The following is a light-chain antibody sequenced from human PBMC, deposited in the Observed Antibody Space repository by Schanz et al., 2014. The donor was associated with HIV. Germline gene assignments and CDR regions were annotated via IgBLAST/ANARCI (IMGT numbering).Light chain of an antibody. J-gene: IGLJ2*01. Sequence: QSVLTQPPSVSAAPGQKVTISCSGSYSNIGAGYDVHWYQQLPGTAPKLLIYGNSNRPSGVPDRFSGSKSGTSASLAITGLQAEDEADYYCQSFDGSVSAVVFGGGTKLTVL. CDR1: YSNIGAGYD. V-gene: IGLV1-40*01. CDR3: QSFDGSVSAVV. CDR2: GNS.